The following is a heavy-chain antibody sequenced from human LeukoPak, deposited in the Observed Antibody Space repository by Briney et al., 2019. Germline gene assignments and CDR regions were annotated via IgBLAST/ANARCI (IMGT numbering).Heavy chain of an antibody. CDR2: ISGSGGST. Sequence: PEGSLRLSCAASGFTFSSYGMSWVRQAPGKGLEWVSAISGSGGSTYYADSVKGRFTISRDNSKNTLYLQMNSLRAEDTAVYYCAKSAVLWTATGWFDPWGQGTLVTVSS. V-gene: IGHV3-23*01. CDR1: GFTFSSYG. CDR3: AKSAVLWTATGWFDP. J-gene: IGHJ5*02. D-gene: IGHD3/OR15-3a*01.